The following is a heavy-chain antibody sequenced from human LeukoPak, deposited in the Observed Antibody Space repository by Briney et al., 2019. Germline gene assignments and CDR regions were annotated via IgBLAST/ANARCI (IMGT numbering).Heavy chain of an antibody. CDR1: GGPIISHY. V-gene: IGHV4-59*11. CDR2: ISNSGST. CDR3: VRDALEGYSSYYYMDV. D-gene: IGHD1-1*01. Sequence: SETLSLTCSVSGGPIISHYWSWIRQPPGKGLEWIGYISNSGSTDYNPSLRSRVTISINTSKNQFSLKLTSVTAADSAVYYCVRDALEGYSSYYYMDVWGRGTTVTVSS. J-gene: IGHJ6*03.